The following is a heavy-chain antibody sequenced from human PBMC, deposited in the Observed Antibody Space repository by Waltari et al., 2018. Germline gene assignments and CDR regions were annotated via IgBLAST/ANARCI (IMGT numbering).Heavy chain of an antibody. D-gene: IGHD3-16*01. J-gene: IGHJ4*02. CDR1: GGSFSGYY. CDR3: ARVGGPGLGYFDY. Sequence: QVQLQQWGAGLLKPSETLSLTCTVYGGSFSGYYWSWIRQPPGKGLEWIGEINHSGSTNYNPSLKSRVTISVDTSKNQFSLKLSSVTAADTAVYYCARVGGPGLGYFDYWGQGTLVTVSS. CDR2: INHSGST. V-gene: IGHV4-34*01.